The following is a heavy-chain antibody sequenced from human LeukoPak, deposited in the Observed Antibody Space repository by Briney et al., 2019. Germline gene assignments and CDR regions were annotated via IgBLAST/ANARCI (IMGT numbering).Heavy chain of an antibody. CDR3: ARRGLEASLYYYYMDV. J-gene: IGHJ6*03. Sequence: ASVKVSCKASGYTLSDYYIHWVRQAPGQGLEWMGWINPKSGATHYAQRFLGRVTMTTDTSMTTAYMDLSRLRSDDTAVYYCARRGLEASLYYYYMDVWGKGTTVTVSS. V-gene: IGHV1-2*02. CDR2: INPKSGAT. CDR1: GYTLSDYY.